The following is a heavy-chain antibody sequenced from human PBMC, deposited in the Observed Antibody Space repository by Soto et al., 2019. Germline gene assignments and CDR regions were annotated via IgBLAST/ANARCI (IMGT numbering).Heavy chain of an antibody. D-gene: IGHD2-15*01. J-gene: IGHJ6*03. CDR2: IRQDGSEK. Sequence: EVQLVESGGGLVQPGGSLRLSCAASGFTFSQFWMTWVRQAPGKGLEWVANIRQDGSEKYYVDSVKGRLTISRENAKNSLFLQMNSLGVEDTAVYDCARVGVVVVAAASYDYYYYMDVWGKGTAVTVSS. CDR1: GFTFSQFW. CDR3: ARVGVVVVAAASYDYYYYMDV. V-gene: IGHV3-7*01.